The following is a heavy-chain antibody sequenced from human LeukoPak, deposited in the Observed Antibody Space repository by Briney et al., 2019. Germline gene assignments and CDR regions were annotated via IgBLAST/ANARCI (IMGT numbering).Heavy chain of an antibody. D-gene: IGHD6-19*01. Sequence: GGSLRLSCAASGFTVSRNYISWVRQAPGKGLEWGSVIYSGGSTYDADSVKGRFTISRDNAKNSLYLQMNSLRAEDTAVYYCARDPGLYSGWSDPFDYWGQGTLVTVSS. CDR1: GFTVSRNY. J-gene: IGHJ4*02. V-gene: IGHV3-53*01. CDR3: ARDPGLYSGWSDPFDY. CDR2: IYSGGST.